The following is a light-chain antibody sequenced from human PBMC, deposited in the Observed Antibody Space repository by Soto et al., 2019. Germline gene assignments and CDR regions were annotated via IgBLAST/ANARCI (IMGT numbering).Light chain of an antibody. V-gene: IGKV1-39*01. Sequence: DIQLTQSPSSLSASVGDRVTITCRASQSVSNYLHWYQQKPGKAPNILIYDASSLQSGVPSRFSGSGSGTDFTLTISSLQHEDFATYYCQQSYYNPTFGQGTKVDI. J-gene: IGKJ1*01. CDR2: DAS. CDR1: QSVSNY. CDR3: QQSYYNPT.